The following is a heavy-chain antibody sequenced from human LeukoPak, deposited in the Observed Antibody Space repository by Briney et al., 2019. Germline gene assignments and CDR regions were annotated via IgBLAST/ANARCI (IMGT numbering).Heavy chain of an antibody. CDR1: GGSISSYY. CDR3: ARGVSITGTTWDVVDY. V-gene: IGHV4-59*08. Sequence: SETLSLTCTVSGGSISSYYWSWIRQPPGKGLEWIGYIYYSGSTNYNPSLKSRVTISVDTSKNQFSLRLSSVTAADTAVYYCARGVSITGTTWDVVDYWGQGTLVTVSS. J-gene: IGHJ4*02. D-gene: IGHD1-20*01. CDR2: IYYSGST.